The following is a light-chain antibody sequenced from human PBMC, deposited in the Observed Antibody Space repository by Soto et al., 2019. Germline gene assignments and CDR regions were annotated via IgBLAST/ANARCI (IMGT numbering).Light chain of an antibody. CDR3: SSYSSGSTHVI. J-gene: IGLJ2*01. CDR1: SSDVGGYNY. Sequence: QSALTQPASVSGSPGQSITISCNGTSSDVGGYNYVSWYQQHPGKAPKLMIYEVSNRPSGVSNRFSGSKSGNTASLTISGLQAEDETDYYCSSYSSGSTHVIFGGGTKLTVL. V-gene: IGLV2-14*01. CDR2: EVS.